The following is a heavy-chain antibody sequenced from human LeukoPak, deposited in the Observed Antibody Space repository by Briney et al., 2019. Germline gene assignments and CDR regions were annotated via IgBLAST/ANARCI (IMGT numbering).Heavy chain of an antibody. CDR2: ISGSGGST. V-gene: IGHV3-23*01. Sequence: GGSLRLSCAASGFTFSNYAMSWVRQAPGKGLEWVSAISGSGGSTYYADSVKGRFTISRDNSKNTLYLQVNSLRAEDTAVYYCAIHTLGPLYYYMDVWGKGTTVTVSS. J-gene: IGHJ6*03. CDR1: GFTFSNYA. CDR3: AIHTLGPLYYYMDV.